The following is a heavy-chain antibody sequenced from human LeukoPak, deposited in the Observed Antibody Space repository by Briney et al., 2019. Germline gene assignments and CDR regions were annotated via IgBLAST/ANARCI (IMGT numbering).Heavy chain of an antibody. Sequence: PSETLSLTCAVYGGSFSGYYWSWIRQPPGKGLEWIGEINHSGSTNYNPSLKSRVTISVDTSKNQFSLKLSSVTAADTAVYYCARVMTVTQDDAFDIWGQGTMVTVSS. V-gene: IGHV4-34*01. CDR3: ARVMTVTQDDAFDI. CDR2: INHSGST. D-gene: IGHD4-17*01. J-gene: IGHJ3*02. CDR1: GGSFSGYY.